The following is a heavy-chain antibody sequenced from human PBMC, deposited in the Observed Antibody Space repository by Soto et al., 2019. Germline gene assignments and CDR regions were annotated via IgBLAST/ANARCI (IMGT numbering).Heavy chain of an antibody. CDR3: AKKSLGTYFDY. J-gene: IGHJ4*02. V-gene: IGHV3-7*03. D-gene: IGHD7-27*01. CDR2: IKQDGSEK. Sequence: GSLRLSCAASGFTFSSYWMNWVRQAPGKGLEWVANIKQDGSEKYYADSVKGRFTISRDNSKNTLYLQMNSLRAEDTAVYYCAKKSLGTYFDYWGQGTLVTVSS. CDR1: GFTFSSYW.